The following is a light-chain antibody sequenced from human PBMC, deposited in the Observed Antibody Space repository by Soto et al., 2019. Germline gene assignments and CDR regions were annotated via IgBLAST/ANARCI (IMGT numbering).Light chain of an antibody. V-gene: IGKV3-20*01. CDR1: QSVSSSY. CDR3: QQYGSSPPT. CDR2: GAS. Sequence: SVLPQSPSTLSFSPGERATLSRRASQSVSSSYLAWYQQKPGQAPRLLIYGASSRATGIPDRLSGSGSGTDFTLTISRLEPEDFAVYYCQQYGSSPPTFGQGTKVDI. J-gene: IGKJ1*01.